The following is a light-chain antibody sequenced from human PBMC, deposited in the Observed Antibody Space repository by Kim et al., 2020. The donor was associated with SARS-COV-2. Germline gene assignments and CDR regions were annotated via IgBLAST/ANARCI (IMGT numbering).Light chain of an antibody. V-gene: IGKV3-11*01. CDR1: QSVSSY. CDR3: QQRSNWPPEYT. Sequence: EIVLTQSPATLSLSPGERATLSCRASQSVSSYLAWYQQKPGQAPRLLIYDASNRATGIPARFSGSGSGTDFTLTTSSLEPEDFAVYYCQQRSNWPPEYTFGQGTKLEI. CDR2: DAS. J-gene: IGKJ2*01.